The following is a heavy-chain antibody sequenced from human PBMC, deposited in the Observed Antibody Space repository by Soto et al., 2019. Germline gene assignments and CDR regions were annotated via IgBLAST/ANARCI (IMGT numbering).Heavy chain of an antibody. J-gene: IGHJ6*02. V-gene: IGHV3-48*03. Sequence: GGSLRLSCAASGFTFSSYEMNWVRQAPGKGLEWVSYISSSGSTIYYADSVKGRFTISRDNAKNSLYLQMNSLRAEDTAVYYCARELGYCSSTSCRIEADYYYYYGMDVWGQGSMVTVSS. CDR3: ARELGYCSSTSCRIEADYYYYYGMDV. CDR1: GFTFSSYE. CDR2: ISSSGSTI. D-gene: IGHD2-2*01.